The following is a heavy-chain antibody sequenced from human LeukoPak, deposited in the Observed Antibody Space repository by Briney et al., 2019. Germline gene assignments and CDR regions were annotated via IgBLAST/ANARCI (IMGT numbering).Heavy chain of an antibody. D-gene: IGHD3-10*01. CDR3: ARVFPRKVLLWFGDPAPGWFDP. J-gene: IGHJ5*02. Sequence: PPETLSLTCTVSGGSISSYYWSWIRQPPGKGLEWIGYIYYSGSTNYNPSLKSRVTISVDTSKNQFSLKLSSVTAADTAVYYCARVFPRKVLLWFGDPAPGWFDPWGQGTLVTVSS. V-gene: IGHV4-59*01. CDR2: IYYSGST. CDR1: GGSISSYY.